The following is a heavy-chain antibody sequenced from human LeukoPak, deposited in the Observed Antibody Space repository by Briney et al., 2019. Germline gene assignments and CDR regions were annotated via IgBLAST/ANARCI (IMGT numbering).Heavy chain of an antibody. CDR3: ARVSGYTGSDAFDI. Sequence: PGGSLRLSCAASGFTVSSNYMSWVRQAPGKGLEWVSVIYSAGRTYYADSVKGRFTISRDNSKNTLYLQMDSPRTEDTAVYYCARVSGYTGSDAFDIWGQGTMVTVSS. CDR2: IYSAGRT. D-gene: IGHD5-12*01. V-gene: IGHV3-66*02. J-gene: IGHJ3*02. CDR1: GFTVSSNY.